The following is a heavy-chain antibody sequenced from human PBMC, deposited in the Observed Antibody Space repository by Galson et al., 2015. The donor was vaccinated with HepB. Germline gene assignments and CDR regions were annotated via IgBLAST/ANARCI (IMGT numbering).Heavy chain of an antibody. J-gene: IGHJ4*02. CDR1: GYTFTSYG. CDR3: ARARYSSSPPDY. CDR2: ISAYNGNT. Sequence: SVKVSCKASGYTFTSYGISWVRQAPGQGLEWMGWISAYNGNTNYALKLQGRVTITTDTSTSTIYMDLRSLRSDDTAVYYCARARYSSSPPDYWGQGTLVTVSS. D-gene: IGHD6-6*01. V-gene: IGHV1-18*01.